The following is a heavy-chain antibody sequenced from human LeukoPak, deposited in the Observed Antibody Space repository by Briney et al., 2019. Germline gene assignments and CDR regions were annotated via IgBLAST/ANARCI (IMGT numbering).Heavy chain of an antibody. CDR3: ARGGVNGRLAATRPFDY. D-gene: IGHD2-15*01. V-gene: IGHV4-34*01. CDR2: INHSGST. Sequence: SETLSLTCAVYGGSFSGYYWSWIRQPPGKGLEWIGEINHSGSTNYNPSLKSRVTISVDTSKNQFSLKLSSVTAADTAVYYCARGGVNGRLAATRPFDYWGQGTLVTVSS. J-gene: IGHJ4*02. CDR1: GGSFSGYY.